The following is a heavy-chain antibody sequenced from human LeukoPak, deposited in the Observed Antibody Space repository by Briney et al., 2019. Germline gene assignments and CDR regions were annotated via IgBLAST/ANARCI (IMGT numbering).Heavy chain of an antibody. J-gene: IGHJ4*02. CDR2: ISGSGGST. D-gene: IGHD1-26*01. CDR3: AKVGVSGSYYYYFDY. Sequence: GGSLRLSCTASGFTFSSYAMSWVRQAPGKGLGWVSAISGSGGSTYYADSVKGRFTISRDNSKNTLYLQMNSLRAEDTAVYYCAKVGVSGSYYYYFDYWGQGTLVTVSS. CDR1: GFTFSSYA. V-gene: IGHV3-23*01.